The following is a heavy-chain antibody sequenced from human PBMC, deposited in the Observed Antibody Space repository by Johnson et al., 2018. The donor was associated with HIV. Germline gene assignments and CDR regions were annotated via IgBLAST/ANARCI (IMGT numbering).Heavy chain of an antibody. Sequence: QEQLVESGGGVVQPGRSLRLSCAASGFTFSSYAMHWVRQAPGKGLEWVAVISYDGSNKYYADSVKGRFTISRDNSRNTLYLQMGRLRVEDMAVYYCASLYSGYDNDAFDIWGQGTMVTVSS. V-gene: IGHV3-30*14. CDR2: ISYDGSNK. CDR3: ASLYSGYDNDAFDI. CDR1: GFTFSSYA. D-gene: IGHD5-12*01. J-gene: IGHJ3*02.